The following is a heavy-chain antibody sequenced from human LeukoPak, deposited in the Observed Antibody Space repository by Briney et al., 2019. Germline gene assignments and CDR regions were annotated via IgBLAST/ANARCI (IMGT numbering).Heavy chain of an antibody. V-gene: IGHV3-7*01. CDR3: VRAGYTYGTLYF. D-gene: IGHD5-18*01. CDR2: TKQDGGDK. Sequence: GGSLRLSCAASGFTFRDYWMTWVRQAPGKGLEWVADTKQDGGDKNYVDSVKGRFTISRDNAKNSLYLQMDSLRAEDTAVYYCVRAGYTYGTLYFWGQGTLVTVSS. J-gene: IGHJ4*02. CDR1: GFTFRDYW.